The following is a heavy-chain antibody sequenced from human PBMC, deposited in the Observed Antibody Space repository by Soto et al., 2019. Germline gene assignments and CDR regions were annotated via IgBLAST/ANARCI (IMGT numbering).Heavy chain of an antibody. V-gene: IGHV1-3*01. Sequence: QVQLVQSGAEVKRPGASVKVSCKSSGNSFVTYASHWVRQAPGQRLQWMGWINVGSGNTKYAQDFQGRVTFTRDTAATTTFMELSSLRSEDAAVYYCARVPPWGDSGSFYIQHYDSWGQGTLVTVSS. CDR3: ARVPPWGDSGSFYIQHYDS. CDR2: INVGSGNT. CDR1: GNSFVTYA. J-gene: IGHJ4*02. D-gene: IGHD3-10*01.